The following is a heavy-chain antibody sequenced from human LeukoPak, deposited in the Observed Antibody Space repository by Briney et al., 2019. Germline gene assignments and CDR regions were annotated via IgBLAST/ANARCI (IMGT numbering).Heavy chain of an antibody. CDR1: GGSLSNYY. CDR3: ARGPASGSDFAWFDP. CDR2: INHRGST. V-gene: IGHV4-34*01. J-gene: IGHJ5*02. Sequence: SETLSLTCAVYGGSLSNYYWSWIRQPPGKGLEWIGEINHRGSTKFNPSLKSRVTILVDMSRSQFSLQLNSVTAADTAVYYCARGPASGSDFAWFDPWGQGTLVTVSS. D-gene: IGHD3-10*01.